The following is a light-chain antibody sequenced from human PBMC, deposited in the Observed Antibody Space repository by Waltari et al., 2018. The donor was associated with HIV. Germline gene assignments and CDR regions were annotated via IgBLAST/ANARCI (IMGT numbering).Light chain of an antibody. CDR1: NSNVGNNF. J-gene: IGLJ1*01. Sequence: QSVLTQPPSASGTPGQRVTISCSGTNSNVGNNFVSWYQQLPGTAAKLLIYRDNQRPSGFPDRFSCSKSDASAPLAIRGLRSEDDGYYHSATCYVILGASYVFGAGTKVTVL. CDR3: ATCYVILGASYV. V-gene: IGLV1-47*01. CDR2: RDN.